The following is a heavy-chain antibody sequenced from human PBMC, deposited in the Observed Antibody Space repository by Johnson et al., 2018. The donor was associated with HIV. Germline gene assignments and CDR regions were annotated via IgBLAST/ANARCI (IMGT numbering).Heavy chain of an antibody. D-gene: IGHD4-17*01. Sequence: MQLVESGGGLVQPGGSLRLSCAASGFTFSSYDMHWVRQAPGKGLEWVSGINWNGGSTYYADSVKGRFTISRDNSKNTLYLQMNSLRVEDTAVYYCAKGNGDYRGDAFDIWGQGTMVTVSS. V-gene: IGHV3-23*04. CDR3: AKGNGDYRGDAFDI. J-gene: IGHJ3*02. CDR2: INWNGGST. CDR1: GFTFSSYD.